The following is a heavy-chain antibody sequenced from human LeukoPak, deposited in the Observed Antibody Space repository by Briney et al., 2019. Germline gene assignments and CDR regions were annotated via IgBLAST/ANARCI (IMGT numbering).Heavy chain of an antibody. J-gene: IGHJ4*02. Sequence: AASVKVSCKASGSTFPSHAITWLRQAPGQGPEWMGWISTPNGDKNYVQNLQGRITLTIDTSTATAYMELRSLRSDDTAVYYCATRGITAARLDYWGQGTLVTVSS. CDR3: ATRGITAARLDY. V-gene: IGHV1-18*04. D-gene: IGHD1-20*01. CDR1: GSTFPSHA. CDR2: ISTPNGDK.